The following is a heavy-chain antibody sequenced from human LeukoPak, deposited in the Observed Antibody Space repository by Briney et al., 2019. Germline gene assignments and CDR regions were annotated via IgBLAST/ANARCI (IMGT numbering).Heavy chain of an antibody. J-gene: IGHJ4*02. CDR1: GGSISSYY. D-gene: IGHD1-26*01. V-gene: IGHV4-59*01. CDR3: ARFTYSGSYYFDY. CDR2: IYYSGST. Sequence: KASETLSLTCTVSGGSISSYYWGWIRQPPGKGLEWIGYIYYSGSTNYNPSLKSRVTISVDTSKNQFSLKLSSVTAADTAVYYCARFTYSGSYYFDYWGQGTLVTVSS.